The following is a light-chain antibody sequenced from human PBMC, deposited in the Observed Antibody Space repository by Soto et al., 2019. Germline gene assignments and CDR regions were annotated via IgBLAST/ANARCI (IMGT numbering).Light chain of an antibody. Sequence: QSVLTQPASVSGSPGQSIAISCTGSNCDVGGYKYVSWYQQHPGKAPKLLIFGVSNRPSGVSNRFSGSKSGNTASLTISGLQAEDEADYYCSSYKGSSTVFGGGTKLTVL. V-gene: IGLV2-14*03. J-gene: IGLJ3*02. CDR1: NCDVGGYKY. CDR2: GVS. CDR3: SSYKGSSTV.